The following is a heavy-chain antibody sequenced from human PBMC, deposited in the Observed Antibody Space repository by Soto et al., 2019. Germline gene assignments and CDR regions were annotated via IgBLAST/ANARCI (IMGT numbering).Heavy chain of an antibody. CDR2: IIPIVGTA. D-gene: IGHD3-22*01. J-gene: IGHJ4*02. V-gene: IGHV1-69*01. Sequence: QVQLVQSGAEVKKPGSSVKVSCKASGGTFSSYAISWVRQAPGQGLEWMGGIIPIVGTANYTQKFQGRVTITADESTSTAYMELSSLRSEDTAVYYCARDMDDSSGYLSGGFDYWGQGTLVTVSS. CDR1: GGTFSSYA. CDR3: ARDMDDSSGYLSGGFDY.